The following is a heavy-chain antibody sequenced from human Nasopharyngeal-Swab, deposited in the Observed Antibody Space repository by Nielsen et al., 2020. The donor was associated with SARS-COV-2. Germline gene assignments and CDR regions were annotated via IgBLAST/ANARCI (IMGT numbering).Heavy chain of an antibody. D-gene: IGHD2-21*02. J-gene: IGHJ4*02. V-gene: IGHV3-30*03. CDR3: ARGHNTYCGGDCYSLAHDY. CDR2: ISYDGSNK. Sequence: GGSLRLSCAASGFTFSSYAMSWVRQAPGKGLEWVAVISYDGSNKYYADSVKGRFTISRDNSKNTLYLQMNSLRAEDTAVYYCARGHNTYCGGDCYSLAHDYWGQGTLVTVSS. CDR1: GFTFSSYA.